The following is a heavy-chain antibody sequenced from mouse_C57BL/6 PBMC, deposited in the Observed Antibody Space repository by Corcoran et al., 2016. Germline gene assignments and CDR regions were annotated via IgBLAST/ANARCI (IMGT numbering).Heavy chain of an antibody. Sequence: DVQLQESGPGLVKPSQSLSLTCSVTGYSITSGYYWNWIRQFPGNKLEWMGYISYDGSNNYNPSLKNRISITRDTSKNQFFLKLNSVTTEDTTTYYCAAFYDYGYAMDYWGQGTSVTVSS. CDR2: ISYDGSN. CDR3: AAFYDYGYAMDY. D-gene: IGHD2-4*01. CDR1: GYSITSGYY. J-gene: IGHJ4*01. V-gene: IGHV3-6*01.